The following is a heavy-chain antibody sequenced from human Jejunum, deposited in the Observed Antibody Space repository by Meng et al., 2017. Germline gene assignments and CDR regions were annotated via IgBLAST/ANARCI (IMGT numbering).Heavy chain of an antibody. CDR3: AKKGGQQLRAFDI. CDR1: GFTFSSYA. CDR2: ITTFNT. J-gene: IGHJ3*02. Sequence: LKISCAASGFTFSSYAMSWVRQAPGKGPEWVSAITTFNTYYAESVKGRFTISRDNSKNTLYLQMNTLRAEDTAVYFCAKKGGQQLRAFDIWGHGTMVTVSS. D-gene: IGHD6-13*01. V-gene: IGHV3-23*01.